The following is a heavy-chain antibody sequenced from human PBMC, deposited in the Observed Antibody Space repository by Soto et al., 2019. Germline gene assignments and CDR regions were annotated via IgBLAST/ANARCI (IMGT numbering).Heavy chain of an antibody. J-gene: IGHJ6*02. D-gene: IGHD3-10*01. CDR3: ARAPYYGSGTYYYYALDV. V-gene: IGHV3-11*01. CDR2: ISGTAGTI. CDR1: GITFSDHY. Sequence: QVQLVESGGGLVKPGGSLRLSCEASGITFSDHYMTWIRQAPGKGLEWIAYISGTAGTIYYADSVKGRFTISRDNAKNSLFLQLTSRTAEDTAVYYCARAPYYGSGTYYYYALDVWGQGTTVTVSS.